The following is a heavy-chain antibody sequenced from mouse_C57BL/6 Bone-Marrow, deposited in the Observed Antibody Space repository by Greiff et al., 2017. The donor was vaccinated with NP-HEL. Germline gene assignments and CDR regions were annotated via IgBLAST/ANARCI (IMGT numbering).Heavy chain of an antibody. V-gene: IGHV1-42*01. CDR2: INPSTGGT. CDR1: GYSFTGYY. J-gene: IGHJ2*01. D-gene: IGHD2-5*01. CDR3: ARGNYSKFFDY. Sequence: EVQLQQSGPELVKPGASVKISCKASGYSFTGYYMNWVKQSPEKSLEWIGEINPSTGGTTYNQKFKAKATLTVDKSSSTAYMQLKSLTSEDSAVYYCARGNYSKFFDYWGQGTTLTVSS.